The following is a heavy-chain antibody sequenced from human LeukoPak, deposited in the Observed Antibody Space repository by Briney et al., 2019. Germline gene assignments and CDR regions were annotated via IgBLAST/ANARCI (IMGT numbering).Heavy chain of an antibody. V-gene: IGHV1-18*01. Sequence: ASVEVSCKASGYTFTSYGISWVRQAPGQGLEWMGWISAYNGNTNYAQKLQGRVTMTTDTSTSTAYMELRSLRSDDTAVYYCAREELRYFDWLLENYYYYYGMDVWGQGTTVTVSS. CDR2: ISAYNGNT. D-gene: IGHD3-9*01. CDR1: GYTFTSYG. J-gene: IGHJ6*02. CDR3: AREELRYFDWLLENYYYYYGMDV.